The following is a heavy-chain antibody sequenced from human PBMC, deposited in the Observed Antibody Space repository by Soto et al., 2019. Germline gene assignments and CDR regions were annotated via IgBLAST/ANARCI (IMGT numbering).Heavy chain of an antibody. V-gene: IGHV4-39*07. CDR2: IYYRGST. CDR3: ARDFTDSSGPTLGMGV. Sequence: SETLSLTCTVSGDSLSRSSYYWGWIRQPPGKGLEWIGSIYYRGSTYYNPSLKSRVTISVDTSKDQFSLKLSSVTAADTAVYYCARDFTDSSGPTLGMGVWGQGTTVTVSS. CDR1: GDSLSRSSYY. D-gene: IGHD6-19*01. J-gene: IGHJ6*02.